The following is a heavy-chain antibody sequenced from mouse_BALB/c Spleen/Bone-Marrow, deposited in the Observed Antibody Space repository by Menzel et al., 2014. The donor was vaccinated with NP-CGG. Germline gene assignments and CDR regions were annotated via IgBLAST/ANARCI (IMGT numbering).Heavy chain of an antibody. CDR2: ISSNGGST. CDR1: GFTFSSYG. Sequence: EVNLVESGGGLVQPGGSLKLSCAASGFTFSSYGMSWVRQTPDKRLELVATISSNGGSTYYPDSVKGRFTISRDNAKNTLYLQMSSLKSEDTAMYYCARVWYFDYWGQGTSLTVSS. V-gene: IGHV5-6-3*01. J-gene: IGHJ2*03. CDR3: ARVWYFDY.